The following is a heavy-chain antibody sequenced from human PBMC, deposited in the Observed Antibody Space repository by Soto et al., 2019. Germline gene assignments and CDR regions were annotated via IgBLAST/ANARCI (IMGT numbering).Heavy chain of an antibody. CDR2: IKSKTDGGTT. D-gene: IGHD3-3*01. CDR1: GVTFSNAW. V-gene: IGHV3-15*01. Sequence: GGSLRLSCAASGVTFSNAWMSWVRQAPGKGLEWVGRIKSKTDGGTTDYAEPVKGRCTISRDDSKNTLHLQMNSLNTEDTAVYYCTTATGRSVPSYADYSPNYFDYWGQGTLVTVSS. J-gene: IGHJ4*02. CDR3: TTATGRSVPSYADYSPNYFDY.